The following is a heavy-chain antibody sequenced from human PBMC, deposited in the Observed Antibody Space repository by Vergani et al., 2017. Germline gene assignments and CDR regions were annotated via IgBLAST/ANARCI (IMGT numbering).Heavy chain of an antibody. CDR1: GYTFTGYY. D-gene: IGHD6-19*01. CDR2: INPNSGGT. Sequence: QVQLVQSGAEVKKPGASVKVSCKASGYTFTGYYMHWVRQAPGQGLEWRGWINPNSGGTNYAQKFQGRVTMTRDTSISTAYMELSRLRSDDTAVYYCARGALLRVAVHKLYYFDYWGQGTLVTVSS. J-gene: IGHJ4*02. V-gene: IGHV1-2*02. CDR3: ARGALLRVAVHKLYYFDY.